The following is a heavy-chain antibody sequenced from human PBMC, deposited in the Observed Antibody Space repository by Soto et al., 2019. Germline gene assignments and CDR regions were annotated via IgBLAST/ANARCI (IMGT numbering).Heavy chain of an antibody. CDR3: ARVWGDDSSDYYYAY. J-gene: IGHJ4*02. CDR1: GGTFTRHA. V-gene: IGHV1-69*01. CDR2: IIPIFGTP. D-gene: IGHD3-22*01. Sequence: QVQLVQSGAEVRKPGSSVKVSCKASGGTFTRHAISWVRQAPGPGLEWMGGIIPIFGTPNHAQKFQGRLTIIADEATSTAYMELSSLRSEDTAIYYCARVWGDDSSDYYYAYWGQGTLVIVSS.